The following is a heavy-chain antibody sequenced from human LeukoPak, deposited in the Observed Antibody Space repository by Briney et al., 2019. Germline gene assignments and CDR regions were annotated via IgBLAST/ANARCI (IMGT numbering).Heavy chain of an antibody. D-gene: IGHD3-22*01. J-gene: IGHJ4*02. CDR3: ARTRITMIVGLASRFDY. Sequence: GGSLRLSCAASGFTFSSYWMSWVRQAPGKGLEWVANIKQDGSEKYYVDSVKGRFTISRDNAKNSLYLQMNSLRTEDTAVYYCARTRITMIVGLASRFDYWGQGTLVTVSS. V-gene: IGHV3-7*01. CDR2: IKQDGSEK. CDR1: GFTFSSYW.